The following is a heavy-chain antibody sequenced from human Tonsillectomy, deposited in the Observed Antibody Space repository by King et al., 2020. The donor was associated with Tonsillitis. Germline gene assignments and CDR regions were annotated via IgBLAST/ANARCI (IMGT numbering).Heavy chain of an antibody. CDR3: ARDPPRKSFGEYGTPDH. V-gene: IGHV3-7*03. CDR1: GFSFTNYW. J-gene: IGHJ1*01. D-gene: IGHD4-17*01. Sequence: VQLVESGGGLVQPGGSLRLSCAASGFSFTNYWMSWVRQAPGKGLEWGANIKEDGSGKYYVDSVKGRFTISRDNAKNSLYLQMDSLRAEDTAVYYCARDPPRKSFGEYGTPDHWGQGPLVIVSS. CDR2: IKEDGSGK.